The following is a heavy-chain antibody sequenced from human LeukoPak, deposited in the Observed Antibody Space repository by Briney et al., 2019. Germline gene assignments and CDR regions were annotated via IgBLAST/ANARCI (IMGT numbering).Heavy chain of an antibody. CDR2: ISSSSSSK. J-gene: IGHJ4*02. CDR1: GFIFNYYS. D-gene: IGHD2-15*01. CDR3: TKESVTLLDY. V-gene: IGHV3-48*02. Sequence: GGSLRLSWAASGFIFNYYSMNWVRQAPGKGLEWVSYISSSSSSKYYADCVKGRFTISRDNAKNSLYLQMNSLRDEDTAVYYCTKESVTLLDYWGQGTLVTVSS.